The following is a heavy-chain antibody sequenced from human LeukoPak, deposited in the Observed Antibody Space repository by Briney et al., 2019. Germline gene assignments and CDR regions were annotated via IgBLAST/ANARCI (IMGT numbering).Heavy chain of an antibody. Sequence: GGSLRLSCAASGFTFSSYWMSWVRQAPGKGLEWVANIKQEGSEKYYVDSVKGRFTISRDNAKNSPYLQMNSLRAEDTAVYYCARATRPGYDFWSGYYSWGQGTLVTVSS. CDR1: GFTFSSYW. D-gene: IGHD3-3*01. V-gene: IGHV3-7*01. J-gene: IGHJ5*02. CDR3: ARATRPGYDFWSGYYS. CDR2: IKQEGSEK.